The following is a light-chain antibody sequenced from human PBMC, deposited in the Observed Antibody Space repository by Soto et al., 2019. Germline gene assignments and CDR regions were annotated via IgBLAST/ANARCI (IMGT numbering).Light chain of an antibody. CDR2: AAS. CDR1: QSISSY. V-gene: IGKV1-39*01. Sequence: DIQMTQYPSSLSASVGDRVTITCRASQSISSYLNWYQQKPGKAPKLLIYAASSLQSGVPSRFSGSGSGTDFTLTISSLQPDDFATYYCQQSYSTLFTFGPGTKVDIK. CDR3: QQSYSTLFT. J-gene: IGKJ3*01.